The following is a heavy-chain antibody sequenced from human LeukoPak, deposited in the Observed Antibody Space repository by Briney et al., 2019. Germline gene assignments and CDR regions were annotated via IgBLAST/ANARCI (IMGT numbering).Heavy chain of an antibody. J-gene: IGHJ3*02. D-gene: IGHD4-17*01. Sequence: SETLSLTCTVSGGSISSYYWSWIRQPPGKGLEWIGYIYYSGSTNYNPSLKSRVTISVDTSKNQFSLKLSSVTAADTVVYYCARNAGISYGDYVVDMWGQGTMGIVS. CDR2: IYYSGST. V-gene: IGHV4-59*01. CDR3: ARNAGISYGDYVVDM. CDR1: GGSISSYY.